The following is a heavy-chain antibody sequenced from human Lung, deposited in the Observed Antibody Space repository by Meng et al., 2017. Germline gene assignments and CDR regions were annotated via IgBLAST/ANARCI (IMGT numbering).Heavy chain of an antibody. CDR2: TYYRSKWYN. V-gene: IGHV6-1*01. CDR3: ARDHSGSYYVRFDY. D-gene: IGHD1-26*01. CDR1: GDSVSSNSAA. J-gene: IGHJ4*02. Sequence: QVQLQQSGPGVVKPSQSLSRTCCISGDSVSSNSAAWNLIRQSPSRGLEWLGRTYYRSKWYNDYAVSVKSRIAINPDTSKNQFSLQLNSVTPEDTAVYYCARDHSGSYYVRFDYWGQGILVTVSS.